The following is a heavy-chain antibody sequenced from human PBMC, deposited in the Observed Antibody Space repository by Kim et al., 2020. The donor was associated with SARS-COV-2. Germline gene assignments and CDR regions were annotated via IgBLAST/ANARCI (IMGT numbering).Heavy chain of an antibody. Sequence: SETLSLTCTVSGGSISSGGYYWSWIRQHPGKGLEWIGYIYYSGSTYYNPSLKSRVTISVDTSKNQFSLKLSSVTAADTAVYYCAREGGGYYDSSGYYWRGRGYWFDYWGQGTLVTVSS. J-gene: IGHJ4*02. V-gene: IGHV4-31*03. CDR3: AREGGGYYDSSGYYWRGRGYWFDY. CDR1: GGSISSGGYY. CDR2: IYYSGST. D-gene: IGHD3-22*01.